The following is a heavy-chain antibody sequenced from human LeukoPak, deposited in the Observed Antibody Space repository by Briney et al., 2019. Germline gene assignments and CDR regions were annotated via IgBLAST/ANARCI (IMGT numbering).Heavy chain of an antibody. CDR2: ISSSSSYI. J-gene: IGHJ3*02. V-gene: IGHV3-21*01. CDR3: PRPQSGDGYNDAFDI. D-gene: IGHD5-24*01. CDR1: GFTFSSYT. Sequence: GGSLRLSCAASGFTFSSYTMNWVRQAPGKGLEWVSSISSSSSYIYYADSVKGRFTISRDNAKNSLYLQMNSLRAEDTAVYYCPRPQSGDGYNDAFDIWGQGTMVTVSS.